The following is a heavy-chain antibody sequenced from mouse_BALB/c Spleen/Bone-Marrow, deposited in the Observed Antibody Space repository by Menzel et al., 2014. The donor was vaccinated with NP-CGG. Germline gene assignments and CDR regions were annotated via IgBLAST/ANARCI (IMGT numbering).Heavy chain of an antibody. CDR1: GFSLSAYG. J-gene: IGHJ2*01. CDR2: IWGDGST. CDR3: ARGRRGDYVDY. Sequence: VQLQQSGPGLVAPSQSLSITCTVSGFSLSAYGINWVRQPPGKGLEWLGMIWGDGSTDYKSVLKSRLGISKDNSKSQVFLKMNSLQTDDTARYYCARGRRGDYVDYWGQGTTLTVSS. V-gene: IGHV2-6-7*01.